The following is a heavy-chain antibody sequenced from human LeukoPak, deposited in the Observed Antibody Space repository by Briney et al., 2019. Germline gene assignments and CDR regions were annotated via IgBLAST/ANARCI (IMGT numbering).Heavy chain of an antibody. CDR2: INPSGGST. D-gene: IGHD3-22*01. Sequence: ASVKVSCKASGYTFTSYYMLWVRQAPGQGLEWMGIINPSGGSTSYAQKFQGRVTMTRDTSTSTVYMELSSLRSEDTAVYYCARGDYYDSSGYSAQIQLVDYWGQGTLVTVSS. CDR1: GYTFTSYY. CDR3: ARGDYYDSSGYSAQIQLVDY. J-gene: IGHJ4*02. V-gene: IGHV1-46*01.